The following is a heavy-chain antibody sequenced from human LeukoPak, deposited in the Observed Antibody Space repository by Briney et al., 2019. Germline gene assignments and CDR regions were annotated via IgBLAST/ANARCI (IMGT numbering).Heavy chain of an antibody. CDR2: LYTSGST. CDR3: AREYGDYEYYFDY. CDR1: GGSISSGSYY. V-gene: IGHV4-61*02. D-gene: IGHD4-17*01. Sequence: SQTLSLTCTVSGGSISSGSYYWSWIRQPAGKGLEWIGRLYTSGSTNYHPSLKSRVTISVDTSKNQFSLKLSSVTAADTAVYYCAREYGDYEYYFDYWGQGTLVTVSS. J-gene: IGHJ4*02.